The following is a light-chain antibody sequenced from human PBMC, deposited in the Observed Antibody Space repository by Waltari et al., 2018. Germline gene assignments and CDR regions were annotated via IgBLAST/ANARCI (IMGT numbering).Light chain of an antibody. CDR2: DAS. Sequence: AIQLTPSPSSLSASVGDRLTITCRASQGISSALAWYQQKPGKAPKVLIYDASSLESGVPSRFRGSGSGTYFTLTISSLQPEDFATYYCQQFNSFPITFGLGTRLDIK. CDR3: QQFNSFPIT. J-gene: IGKJ5*01. CDR1: QGISSA. V-gene: IGKV1-13*02.